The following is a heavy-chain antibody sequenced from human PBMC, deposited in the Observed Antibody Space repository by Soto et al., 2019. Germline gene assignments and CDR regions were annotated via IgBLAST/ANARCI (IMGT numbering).Heavy chain of an antibody. D-gene: IGHD3-22*01. CDR1: GYSFAGYW. CDR2: IDPSDSQT. J-gene: IGHJ4*02. CDR3: TRQIYDSDTGPNFQYYFDS. Sequence: GESLKISCKGSGYSFAGYWITWVRQKPGKGLEWMGRIDPSDSQTYYSPSFRGHVTISVTKSITTVFLQWSSLRASDTAMYYCTRQIYDSDTGPNFQYYFDSWGQGTPVTVS. V-gene: IGHV5-10-1*01.